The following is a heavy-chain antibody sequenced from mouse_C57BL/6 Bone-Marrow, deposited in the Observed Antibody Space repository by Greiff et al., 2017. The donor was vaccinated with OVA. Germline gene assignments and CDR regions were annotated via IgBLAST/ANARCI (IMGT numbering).Heavy chain of an antibody. D-gene: IGHD1-1*01. Sequence: VQLQQSGAELARPGASVKLSCKASGYTFTSYGISWVKQRTGQGLEWIGEIYPRSGNTYYNEKFKGKATLTADKSSSTAYMELRSLTSEDSAVYFCARKGLRTYWYFDVWGTGTTVTVSS. CDR1: GYTFTSYG. V-gene: IGHV1-81*01. CDR2: IYPRSGNT. CDR3: ARKGLRTYWYFDV. J-gene: IGHJ1*03.